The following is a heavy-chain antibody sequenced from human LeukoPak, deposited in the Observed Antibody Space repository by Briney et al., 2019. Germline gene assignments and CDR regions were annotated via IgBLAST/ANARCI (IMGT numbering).Heavy chain of an antibody. CDR1: GYTFSDYD. J-gene: IGHJ4*02. V-gene: IGHV1-8*02. D-gene: IGHD1-26*01. CDR2: MNPDSGNT. CDR3: ARAAGGSYFRFDY. Sequence: ASVRVPCKSSGYTFSDYDINWVRQVAGQGLEWMGWMNPDSGNTGYAQKFQGRVIMTRDTSINTAYMELTSLRSEDTAVYYCARAAGGSYFRFDYWGQGTLVTVSS.